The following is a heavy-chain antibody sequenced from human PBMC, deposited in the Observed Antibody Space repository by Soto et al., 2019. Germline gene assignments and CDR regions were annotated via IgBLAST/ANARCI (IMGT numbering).Heavy chain of an antibody. D-gene: IGHD2-15*01. Sequence: ASVKVSCKASGYTFTNFGISWVRQAPGQGLEWMGWISAYNGNTNYAQNFQGRVTMTTDTSTSTAYMELRSLRSDDTAGYCCARVGTPIDYWGQGTLVTVSS. CDR2: ISAYNGNT. CDR1: GYTFTNFG. J-gene: IGHJ4*02. CDR3: ARVGTPIDY. V-gene: IGHV1-18*01.